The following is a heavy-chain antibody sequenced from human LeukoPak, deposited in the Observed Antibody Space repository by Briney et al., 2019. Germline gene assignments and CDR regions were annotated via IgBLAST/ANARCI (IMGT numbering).Heavy chain of an antibody. CDR3: ARPFGNGWFLRDY. CDR1: GFTISGFF. D-gene: IGHD6-19*01. Sequence: PGGSLRLSCAASGFTISGFFMTWVRQAPGKGLEWVANIKEDGSEKYYVGSVRGRFTISRDNAKNSLYLQMNNLRAEDTAVYYCARPFGNGWFLRDYWGRGTLVTVSS. V-gene: IGHV3-7*01. J-gene: IGHJ4*02. CDR2: IKEDGSEK.